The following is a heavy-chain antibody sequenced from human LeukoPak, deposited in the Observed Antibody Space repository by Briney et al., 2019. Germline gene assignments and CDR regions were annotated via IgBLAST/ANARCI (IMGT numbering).Heavy chain of an antibody. Sequence: GASVKVSCKASGYIFTNYVLHWVRQAPGQGLEWMGWINTSTGNPTYAQGFTGRFVLSLDTSVSTAYLQISSLKADDTAMYYCARGDYDTHGYQTRWGQGTLVTVSS. D-gene: IGHD3-22*01. CDR2: INTSTGNP. CDR1: GYIFTNYV. CDR3: ARGDYDTHGYQTR. V-gene: IGHV7-4-1*02. J-gene: IGHJ4*02.